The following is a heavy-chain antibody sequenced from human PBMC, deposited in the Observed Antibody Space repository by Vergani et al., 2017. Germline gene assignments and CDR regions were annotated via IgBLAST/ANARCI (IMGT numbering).Heavy chain of an antibody. CDR2: IIPILGIA. J-gene: IGHJ4*02. Sequence: QVQLVQSGAEVKKPGSSVKVSCKASGGTFSSYAISWVRQAPGQGLEWMGRIIPILGIANYAQKFQGRVTITADKSTSTAYMELSSLRSEDTAVYYCARELITMVRGRLNSVLDYWGQGTLVTVSS. CDR3: ARELITMVRGRLNSVLDY. CDR1: GGTFSSYA. V-gene: IGHV1-69*04. D-gene: IGHD3-10*01.